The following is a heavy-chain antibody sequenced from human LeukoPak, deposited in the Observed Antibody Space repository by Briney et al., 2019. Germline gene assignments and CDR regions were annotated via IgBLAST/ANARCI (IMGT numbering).Heavy chain of an antibody. CDR3: ARDGTSTDDY. J-gene: IGHJ4*02. CDR2: ISGNNDNP. CDR1: GYTFSNFG. D-gene: IGHD2-2*01. V-gene: IGHV1-18*01. Sequence: ASVKVSCKASGYTFSNFGINWVRQAPGQGLEWMGWISGNNDNPNYGQKFQGRFTVTTDSSTNTAYMDLRNLRFDDTAVYYCARDGTSTDDYWGQGTLVTVSS.